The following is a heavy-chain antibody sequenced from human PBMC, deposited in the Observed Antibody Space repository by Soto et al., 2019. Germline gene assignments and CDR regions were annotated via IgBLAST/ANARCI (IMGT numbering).Heavy chain of an antibody. CDR3: AREYCSSTSCYGPDY. D-gene: IGHD2-2*01. Sequence: GGSLRLSCAASGFTFSSYAMHWVRQAPGKGLEWVAVISYDGSNKYYADSVKGRFTISRDNSKNTLYLQMNSLRAEDTAVYYCAREYCSSTSCYGPDYWGQGTLVTVSS. CDR2: ISYDGSNK. V-gene: IGHV3-30-3*01. CDR1: GFTFSSYA. J-gene: IGHJ4*02.